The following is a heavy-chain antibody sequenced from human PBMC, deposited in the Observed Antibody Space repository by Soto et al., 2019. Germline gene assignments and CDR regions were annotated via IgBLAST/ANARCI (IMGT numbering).Heavy chain of an antibody. CDR2: IRSKTDGETT. J-gene: IGHJ4*02. Sequence: EVQLVESGGGLVKPGESLRLSCAASGFTFSNAWMNWVRQAPGRGLEWVGQIRSKTDGETTNYAAPVKGRFTISRDDSKNTVYLQMNSLKIEDTAVYFCTTDDTTRGGLNFDCWGQGTLVTVSS. D-gene: IGHD2-2*01. CDR3: TTDDTTRGGLNFDC. CDR1: GFTFSNAW. V-gene: IGHV3-15*07.